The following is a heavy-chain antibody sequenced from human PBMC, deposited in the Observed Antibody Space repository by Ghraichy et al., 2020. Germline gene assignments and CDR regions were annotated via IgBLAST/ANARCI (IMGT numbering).Heavy chain of an antibody. J-gene: IGHJ4*02. CDR3: ARETDTTGWYSADY. V-gene: IGHV3-23*01. D-gene: IGHD6-19*01. CDR2: IRGNGVKT. CDR1: GFTFSNSA. Sequence: GGSLRLSCAAAGFTFSNSAMSWLRQAPGKGLEWVSVIRGNGVKTYYAASVKGRFTVSRDNSKNSVFLQMNSLRAEDTAVYYCARETDTTGWYSADYWGQGTLVTVSS.